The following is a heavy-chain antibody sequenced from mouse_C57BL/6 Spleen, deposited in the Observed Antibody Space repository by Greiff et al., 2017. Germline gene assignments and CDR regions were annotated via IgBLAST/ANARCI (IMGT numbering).Heavy chain of an antibody. D-gene: IGHD1-1*01. V-gene: IGHV1-61*01. CDR2: IYPSDSDT. CDR3: ARRIARTTVVADYYAMDY. CDR1: GYTFTSYW. Sequence: QVQLQQPGAELVRPGSSVKLSCKASGYTFTSYWMDWVKQRPGQGLEWIGNIYPSDSDTHYNQKFKDKATLTVDKSSSTAYMQLSSLTSEDSAVYYCARRIARTTVVADYYAMDYWGQGTSVTVSS. J-gene: IGHJ4*01.